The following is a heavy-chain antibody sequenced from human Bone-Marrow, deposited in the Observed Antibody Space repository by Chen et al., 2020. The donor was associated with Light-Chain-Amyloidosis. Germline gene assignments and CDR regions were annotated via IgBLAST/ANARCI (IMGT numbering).Heavy chain of an antibody. Sequence: EVQLLESGGGLVQPGGSLRLSCAASGFTFDTYAMSWVRQAPGKGLEWVAAISGGGSNTYYADSVKGRFTISRGNSKNTLYLQMGSLRAEDTAVYYCAKDMLMIRGVIFEYWGQGTLVTVSS. CDR1: GFTFDTYA. CDR2: ISGGGSNT. J-gene: IGHJ4*02. CDR3: AKDMLMIRGVIFEY. V-gene: IGHV3-23*01. D-gene: IGHD3-10*01.